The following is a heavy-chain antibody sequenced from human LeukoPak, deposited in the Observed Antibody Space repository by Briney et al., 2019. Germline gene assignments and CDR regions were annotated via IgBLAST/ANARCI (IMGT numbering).Heavy chain of an antibody. D-gene: IGHD6-13*01. V-gene: IGHV3-23*01. J-gene: IGHJ4*02. Sequence: GGSLSLSCAASGFTFSIYAMSWVRQAPGKGLEWVSAISGSGGSTYYADSVKGRFTIPRDNSKNTLYLQMNSLRAEDTAVYYCAKDSAADDNFDYWGQGTLVTVSS. CDR3: AKDSAADDNFDY. CDR1: GFTFSIYA. CDR2: ISGSGGST.